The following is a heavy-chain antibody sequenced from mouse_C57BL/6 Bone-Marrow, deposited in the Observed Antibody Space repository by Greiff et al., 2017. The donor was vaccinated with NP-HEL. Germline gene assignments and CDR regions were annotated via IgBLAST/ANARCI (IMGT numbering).Heavy chain of an antibody. J-gene: IGHJ4*01. CDR3: ARPFCGRSPYAMDY. Sequence: EVQVVESGGGLVKPGGSLKLSCAASGFTFSDYGMHWVRQAPEKGLEWVAYISSGSSTIYSADTVTGRFTISRANAKNTLFLQMTSLRSEDTAMYYCARPFCGRSPYAMDYWGKGTSVTVSS. CDR1: GFTFSDYG. V-gene: IGHV5-17*01. CDR2: ISSGSSTI. D-gene: IGHD1-1*01.